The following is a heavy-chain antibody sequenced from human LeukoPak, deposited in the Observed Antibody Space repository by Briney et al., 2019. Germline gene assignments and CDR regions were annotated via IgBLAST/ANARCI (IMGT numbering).Heavy chain of an antibody. CDR3: ARQNQGYSYATSPYYYYYYMDV. V-gene: IGHV1-18*01. CDR2: ISAYNGNT. CDR1: GYTFTSYG. D-gene: IGHD5-18*01. Sequence: GASVKVSCKASGYTFTSYGISWVRQAPGQGLEWMGWISAYNGNTNYAQKLQGRVTMTTDTSTSTAYMELRSLRSDDTAVYYCARQNQGYSYATSPYYYYYYMDVWGKGTTVTVSS. J-gene: IGHJ6*03.